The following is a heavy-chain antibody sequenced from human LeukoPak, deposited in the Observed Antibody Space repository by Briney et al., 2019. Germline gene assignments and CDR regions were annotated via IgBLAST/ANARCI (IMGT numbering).Heavy chain of an antibody. CDR1: GGSFSGYY. J-gene: IGHJ6*02. CDR3: ARVSYYYGMDV. V-gene: IGHV4-34*01. Sequence: SETLSLTCAVYGGSFSGYYWSWIRQPPGKGLEWIGEINHSGSTNYNPSPKSRVTISVDTSKNQFSLKLSSVTAADTAVYYCARVSYYYGMDVWGQGTTVTVSS. CDR2: INHSGST.